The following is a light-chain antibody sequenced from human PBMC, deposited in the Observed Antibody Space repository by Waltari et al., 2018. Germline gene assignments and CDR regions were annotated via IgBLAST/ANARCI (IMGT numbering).Light chain of an antibody. V-gene: IGKV3-15*01. CDR2: GAS. CDR3: QQYNAWPRT. CDR1: QYVSSN. J-gene: IGKJ1*01. Sequence: EIVMTQSQATLSLSPGDRATLSCRASQYVSSNLAWYQQKPGQAPRLLIYGASTRATGIPGRFSGSGSVTEFTLSISGLQSEDFALYYCQQYNAWPRTFGQGTKVEIK.